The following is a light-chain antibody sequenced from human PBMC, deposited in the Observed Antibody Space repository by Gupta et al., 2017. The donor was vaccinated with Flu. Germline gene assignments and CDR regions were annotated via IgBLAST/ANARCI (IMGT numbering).Light chain of an antibody. CDR3: SSYTTSSLWV. J-gene: IGLJ3*02. CDR1: SSDIAFYNY. CDR2: EVS. V-gene: IGLV2-14*01. Sequence: SITISCTGTSSDIAFYNYVSWYQQHTGKAPKLLIYEVSNRPSGVSNRFSGSKSGNTASLAISGLQAEDEADYYCSSYTTSSLWVFGGGTKVTVL.